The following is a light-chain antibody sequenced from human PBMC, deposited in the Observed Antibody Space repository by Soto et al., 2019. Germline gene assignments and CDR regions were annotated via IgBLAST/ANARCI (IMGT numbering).Light chain of an antibody. CDR3: QQFDDLPLT. CDR1: HDIKKY. J-gene: IGKJ4*01. CDR2: DAY. V-gene: IGKV1-33*01. Sequence: DIQMTQSPSSLSASVGDRVTITCQASHDIKKYLNWYQQKAHKVPKLLIHDAYTLASGVPSRFTGGGSGTDFTLTINNLQPEDVATYYCQQFDDLPLTFGGGTKVDI.